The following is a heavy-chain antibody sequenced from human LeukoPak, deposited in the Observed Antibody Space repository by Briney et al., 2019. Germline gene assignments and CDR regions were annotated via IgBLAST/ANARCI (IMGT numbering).Heavy chain of an antibody. J-gene: IGHJ6*02. CDR3: ARVALGRRWLQTSYYYGMDV. D-gene: IGHD5-24*01. V-gene: IGHV1-69*13. CDR1: GGTFSSYA. CDR2: IIPIFGTA. Sequence: SVKVSCKASGGTFSSYAISWVRQVPGQGLEWMGGIIPIFGTANYAQKFQGRVTITADESTSTAYMELSSLRSEDTAVYYCARVALGRRWLQTSYYYGMDVWGQGTTVTVSS.